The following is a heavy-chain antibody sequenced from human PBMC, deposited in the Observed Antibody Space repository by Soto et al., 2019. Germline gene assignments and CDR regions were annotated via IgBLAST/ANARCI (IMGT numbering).Heavy chain of an antibody. CDR3: ARHRYCSGGSCYSDYYYYYGMEV. Sequence: LKISCKGSGYSSTSYWIGWVRQMPGKGLEWMGIIYPGDSDTRYSPSFQGQVTISADKSISTAYLQWSSLKASDTAMYYCARHRYCSGGSCYSDYYYYYGMEVWGQGTTVIVSS. V-gene: IGHV5-51*01. D-gene: IGHD2-15*01. CDR2: IYPGDSDT. CDR1: GYSSTSYW. J-gene: IGHJ6*02.